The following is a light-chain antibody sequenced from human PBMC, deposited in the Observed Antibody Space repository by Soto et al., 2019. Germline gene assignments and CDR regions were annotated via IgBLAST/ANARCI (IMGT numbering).Light chain of an antibody. J-gene: IGKJ1*01. CDR3: QQYGSSSWT. V-gene: IGKV3-20*01. CDR2: GTS. CDR1: QSVSSSY. Sequence: EMVVTQSPGTLSLSPGERATLSCRASQSVSSSYLAWYQQKPGQAPRLLIYGTSSRATAIPDRFSGSGSGTDFTLTISRLEPEDFAVYYCQQYGSSSWTFGQGTKVDIK.